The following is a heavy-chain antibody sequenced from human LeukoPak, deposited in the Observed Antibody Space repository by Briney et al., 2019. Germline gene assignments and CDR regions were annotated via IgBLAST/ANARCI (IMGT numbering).Heavy chain of an antibody. CDR2: IYYSGST. D-gene: IGHD4-23*01. CDR1: GGSISSGDYY. J-gene: IGHJ5*02. Sequence: PSETLSLTCTVSGGSISSGDYYWSWIRQPPGKGLEWIVYIYYSGSTYYNPSLKSRVTISEDTSKNQFSLKLSSVTAADTAVYYCARESSTTTVVTDPSRWFDPWGQGTLVTVSS. V-gene: IGHV4-30-4*01. CDR3: ARESSTTTVVTDPSRWFDP.